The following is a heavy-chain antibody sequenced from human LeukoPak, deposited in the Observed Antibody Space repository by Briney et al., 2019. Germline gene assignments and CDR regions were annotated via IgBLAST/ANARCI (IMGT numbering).Heavy chain of an antibody. CDR3: ATSSYYSSSSIDY. CDR1: GFTFSSYA. D-gene: IGHD6-13*01. Sequence: PGGSLRLSCAASGFTFSSYAMSWVRQAPGKGLEWVSAISGSGGSTYYADSVKGRFTISRDNSKNTLYLQMNSLRAEDTAVYYCATSSYYSSSSIDYWGQGTLVTVSS. V-gene: IGHV3-23*01. J-gene: IGHJ4*02. CDR2: ISGSGGST.